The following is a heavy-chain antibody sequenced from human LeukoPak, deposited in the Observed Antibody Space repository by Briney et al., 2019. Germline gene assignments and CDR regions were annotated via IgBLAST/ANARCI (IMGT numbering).Heavy chain of an antibody. V-gene: IGHV3-30*04. Sequence: GGSLRLSCAASGFTFSSYAMHWARQAPGKGLEWVAVISYDGSNKYYADSVKGRFTISRDNSKNTLYLQMNSLRAEDTAVYYCAREIYSGYDWAFDYWGQGTLVTVSS. CDR1: GFTFSSYA. D-gene: IGHD5-12*01. CDR3: AREIYSGYDWAFDY. CDR2: ISYDGSNK. J-gene: IGHJ4*02.